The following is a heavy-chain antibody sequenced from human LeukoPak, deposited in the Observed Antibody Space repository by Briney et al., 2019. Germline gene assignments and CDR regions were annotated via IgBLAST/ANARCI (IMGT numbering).Heavy chain of an antibody. V-gene: IGHV5-51*01. Sequence: GESLKISCKGSGYSFTSYWNGWVRQMPGKGLEWMGIIYPGDSDTRYSPSFQGQVTISADKSISTAYLQWSSLKASDTAMYYCATGYLGYCSSTSCYDAFDIWGQGTMVTVSS. D-gene: IGHD2-2*01. CDR1: GYSFTSYW. CDR2: IYPGDSDT. J-gene: IGHJ3*02. CDR3: ATGYLGYCSSTSCYDAFDI.